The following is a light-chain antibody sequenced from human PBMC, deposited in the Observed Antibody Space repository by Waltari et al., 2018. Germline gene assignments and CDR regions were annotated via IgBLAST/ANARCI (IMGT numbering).Light chain of an antibody. Sequence: QSALTQPASVSGSPGQSLAISCTGSSSDVGTYNLVSWYQQHPGKAPKLIIYEATKRPCGVSNRVSGSKSGNMASLTISGLQAEDEAEYYCCSFAGRSTWVFGTGTKVTVL. CDR2: EAT. CDR3: CSFAGRSTWV. CDR1: SSDVGTYNL. J-gene: IGLJ1*01. V-gene: IGLV2-23*01.